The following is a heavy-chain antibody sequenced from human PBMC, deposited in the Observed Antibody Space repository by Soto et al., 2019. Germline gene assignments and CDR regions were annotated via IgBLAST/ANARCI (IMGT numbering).Heavy chain of an antibody. V-gene: IGHV1-69*01. D-gene: IGHD2-15*01. J-gene: IGHJ4*02. CDR3: ARTGGGLGYCSGGSCYRLDY. CDR2: IIPIFGTA. CDR1: GGTCSSYA. Sequence: QVQLVQSGAEVKKPGSSVTVSCKASGGTCSSYASSWVRQAPGHGLEWMGVIIPIFGTANYAQKFEGRVTITADESSSTAYLKLSSLRSEDTAVYYCARTGGGLGYCSGGSCYRLDYYGQGALVTVSA.